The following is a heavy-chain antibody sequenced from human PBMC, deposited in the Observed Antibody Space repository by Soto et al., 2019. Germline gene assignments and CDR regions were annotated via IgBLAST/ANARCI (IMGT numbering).Heavy chain of an antibody. CDR1: GGSISSSSYY. J-gene: IGHJ4*02. CDR2: IYYSGST. CDR3: AGFDSSGYFATYYFDY. V-gene: IGHV4-39*01. Sequence: SETLSLTCTVSGGSISSSSYYWGWIRQPPGKGLEWIGSIYYSGSTYYNPSLKSRVTISVDTSKNQFSLKLSSVTAADTAVYYCAGFDSSGYFATYYFDYWGQGTLVTVSS. D-gene: IGHD3-22*01.